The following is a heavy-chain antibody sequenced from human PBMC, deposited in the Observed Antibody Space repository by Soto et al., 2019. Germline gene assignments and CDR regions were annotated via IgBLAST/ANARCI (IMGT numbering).Heavy chain of an antibody. CDR2: VYCTGST. CDR3: ARDVVYYYEMDV. Sequence: SETLSLTCSVSGGSVSSGSYYWSWIRQPPGKGLEWIGYVYCTGSTNYNPSLKSRITISVDTSKNQFSLKLSSVTAADTAVYYCARDVVYYYEMDVWGQGTTVTVSS. V-gene: IGHV4-61*01. J-gene: IGHJ6*02. CDR1: GGSVSSGSYY. D-gene: IGHD2-15*01.